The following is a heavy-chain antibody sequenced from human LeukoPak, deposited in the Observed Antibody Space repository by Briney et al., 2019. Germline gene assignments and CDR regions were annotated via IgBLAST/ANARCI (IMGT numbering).Heavy chain of an antibody. D-gene: IGHD1-20*01. J-gene: IGHJ3*02. CDR2: ISAYNGNT. V-gene: IGHV1-18*01. CDR1: GYTFNTYG. Sequence: ASVKVSCKASGYTFNTYGITWVRQAPGQGLEWMGWISAYNGNTNYAQKLQGRVTMTTDTSTSTAYMELRSLRSDDTAVYYCARDNWNDDAFDIWGQGTMVTVSS. CDR3: ARDNWNDDAFDI.